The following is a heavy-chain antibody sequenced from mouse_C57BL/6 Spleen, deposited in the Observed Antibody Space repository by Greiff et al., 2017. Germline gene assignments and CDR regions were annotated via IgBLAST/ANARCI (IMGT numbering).Heavy chain of an antibody. CDR1: GYTFTSYW. D-gene: IGHD1-1*01. Sequence: QVQLQQPGAELVRPGTSVKLSCKASGYTFTSYWMHWVKQRPGQGLEWIGVIDPSESYTNYNQKFKGKATLTVDTSSSTAYMQLSSLTSEDSAVYYCARRAVHYYGSSPYAMDYWGQGTSVTVSS. J-gene: IGHJ4*01. V-gene: IGHV1-59*01. CDR3: ARRAVHYYGSSPYAMDY. CDR2: IDPSESYT.